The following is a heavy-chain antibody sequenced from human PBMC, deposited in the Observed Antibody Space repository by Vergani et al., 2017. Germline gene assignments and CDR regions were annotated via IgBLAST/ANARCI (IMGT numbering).Heavy chain of an antibody. J-gene: IGHJ6*02. CDR2: ISYDGTQK. D-gene: IGHD4-23*01. CDR1: GFTSSYYG. V-gene: IGHV3-30*18. Sequence: QVHLVESGGGVVQPGRSLRLSCVVSGFTSSYYGMHWVRQAPGKGLEWVAVISYDGTQKYYADSVKGRFTISRDNSKNTLYLQMNSLRAEDTAVYYCAKVGTVAFYYYYGMDVWGQGTTVTVSS. CDR3: AKVGTVAFYYYYGMDV.